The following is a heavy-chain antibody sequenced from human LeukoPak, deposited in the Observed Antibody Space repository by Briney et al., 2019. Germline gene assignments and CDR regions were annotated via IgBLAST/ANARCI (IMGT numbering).Heavy chain of an antibody. D-gene: IGHD1-26*01. CDR2: ISGSGAST. V-gene: IGHV3-23*01. Sequence: GGSLRLSCLTSGFTLSTNAMSWVRQAPGKGLEWISGISGSGASTYYADSVKGRFTVSRDDSRNTLYLQMNSLRGDDTAVYYCAKDVGKWESLHFFDYWGQGTLVTVSS. J-gene: IGHJ4*02. CDR3: AKDVGKWESLHFFDY. CDR1: GFTLSTNA.